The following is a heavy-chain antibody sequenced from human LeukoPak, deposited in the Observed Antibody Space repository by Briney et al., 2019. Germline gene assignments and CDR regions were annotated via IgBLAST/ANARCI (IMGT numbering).Heavy chain of an antibody. Sequence: PGGSLRLSCAASGFTFSSYDMHWVRQATGKGLEWVSAIGTAGDTYYPGSVKGRFTISRENAKNSLYLQMNSLRAGDTAVYYCARVRPNYYGSGSYYNYYGMDVWGQGTTVTVSS. V-gene: IGHV3-13*01. D-gene: IGHD3-10*01. CDR3: ARVRPNYYGSGSYYNYYGMDV. CDR2: IGTAGDT. J-gene: IGHJ6*02. CDR1: GFTFSSYD.